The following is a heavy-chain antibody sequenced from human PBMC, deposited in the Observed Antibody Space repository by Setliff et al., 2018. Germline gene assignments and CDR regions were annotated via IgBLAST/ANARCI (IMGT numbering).Heavy chain of an antibody. V-gene: IGHV4-39*07. D-gene: IGHD3-9*01. Sequence: SETLSLTCTVSGASVSGNSYYWGWIRQPPGKGLEWIGSMYYGGGGSTYYNASPKSRVTISVDTSKNQFSLKLNSVTAADTAVYYCARAPRYFDPTGSYFDYWGQGTLVTVSS. CDR1: GASVSGNSYY. J-gene: IGHJ4*02. CDR2: MYYGGGGST. CDR3: ARAPRYFDPTGSYFDY.